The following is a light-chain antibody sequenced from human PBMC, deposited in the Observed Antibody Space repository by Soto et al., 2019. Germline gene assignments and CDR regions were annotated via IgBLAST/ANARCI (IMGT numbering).Light chain of an antibody. CDR1: QDINNN. Sequence: DIQMTQSPSSLSASGGDRVTITCQASQDINNNLNWYQQKPGKAPKLLIYDASNLETGVPSRFSGSGSGTDFTFTISSLQPEDIATYYCQQYDNLLFTFGPGTKVEIK. CDR2: DAS. CDR3: QQYDNLLFT. V-gene: IGKV1-33*01. J-gene: IGKJ3*01.